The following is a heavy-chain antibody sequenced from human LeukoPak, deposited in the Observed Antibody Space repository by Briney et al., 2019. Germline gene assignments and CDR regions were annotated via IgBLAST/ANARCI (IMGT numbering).Heavy chain of an antibody. J-gene: IGHJ3*02. Sequence: GGSLRLSCAASGFTFSSYAMHWVRQAPGKGLEWVAVISYDGSNKYYADSVKGRFTISRDNSKNTLYLQMNSLRAEDTAVYYCAREDRPRRGYAFDIWGQGTMVTVSS. CDR2: ISYDGSNK. CDR1: GFTFSSYA. V-gene: IGHV3-30*04. CDR3: AREDRPRRGYAFDI. D-gene: IGHD3-10*01.